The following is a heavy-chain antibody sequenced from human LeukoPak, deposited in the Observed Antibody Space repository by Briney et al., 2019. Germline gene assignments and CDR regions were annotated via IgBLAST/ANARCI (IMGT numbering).Heavy chain of an antibody. Sequence: GGSLRLSCVASGFTFSTYGMSWVRQAPGKGLEWVSTISNSDGSTYYADSVKGRFTISRDNAKNSLYLQMNSLRAEDTAVYYCAELGITMIGGVWGKGTTVTISS. CDR2: ISNSDGST. CDR1: GFTFSTYG. J-gene: IGHJ6*04. V-gene: IGHV3-23*01. D-gene: IGHD3-10*02. CDR3: AELGITMIGGV.